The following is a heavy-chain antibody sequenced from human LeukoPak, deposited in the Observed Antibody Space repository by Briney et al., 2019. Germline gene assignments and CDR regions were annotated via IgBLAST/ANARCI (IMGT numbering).Heavy chain of an antibody. CDR3: AREYDSSWPS. CDR2: ISDNSART. V-gene: IGHV3-23*01. CDR1: GFSFRTYA. D-gene: IGHD3-22*01. J-gene: IGHJ5*02. Sequence: GGSLRLSCAASGFSFRTYAMSWVRQAPGKGLEWVSAISDNSARTYYADSVKGRFTISRDNSKNTLFVQMNSLRAEDTAVYYCAREYDSSWPSWGQGTLVTVSS.